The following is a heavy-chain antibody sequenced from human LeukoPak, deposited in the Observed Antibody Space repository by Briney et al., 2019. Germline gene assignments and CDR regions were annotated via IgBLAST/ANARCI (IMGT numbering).Heavy chain of an antibody. J-gene: IGHJ4*02. D-gene: IGHD2-2*01. CDR1: GYTFTGSY. Sequence: ASVKLSCKTSGYTFTGSYLHWVRQVPGQGLEWMGWTNPSTGGTKSAQQFEGRVTMTRDTSNTTGYLELRSLRLDDTATYHCARGGAFCSITTCHEFDHWGQGTLVIVSS. V-gene: IGHV1-2*02. CDR3: ARGGAFCSITTCHEFDH. CDR2: TNPSTGGT.